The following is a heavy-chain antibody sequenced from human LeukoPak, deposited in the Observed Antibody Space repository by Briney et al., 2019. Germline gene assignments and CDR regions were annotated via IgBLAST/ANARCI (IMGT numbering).Heavy chain of an antibody. V-gene: IGHV3-21*04. CDR3: ARDGGIAGAAIDY. D-gene: IGHD1-26*01. CDR2: ISSSSSYI. J-gene: IGHJ4*02. CDR1: GFTFISYA. Sequence: PGGSLRLSCAASGFTFISYAMSWVRQAPVKGLEWVSSISSSSSYIYYADSVKGRFTISRDNAKNSLYLQMNSLRAEDTAVYYCARDGGIAGAAIDYWGQGTLVTVSS.